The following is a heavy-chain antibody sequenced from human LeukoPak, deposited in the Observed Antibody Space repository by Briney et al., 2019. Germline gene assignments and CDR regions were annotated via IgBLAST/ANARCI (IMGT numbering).Heavy chain of an antibody. CDR3: ARGLGYSYGIDY. CDR2: IYSGGST. Sequence: GGSLRLSYAASGFTVSSNYMSWVRQAPGKGLEWVSVIYSGGSTYYADSVKGRFTISRDNSKNTLYLQMNSLRAEDTAVYYCARGLGYSYGIDYWGQGTLVTVSS. J-gene: IGHJ4*02. D-gene: IGHD5-18*01. CDR1: GFTVSSNY. V-gene: IGHV3-53*01.